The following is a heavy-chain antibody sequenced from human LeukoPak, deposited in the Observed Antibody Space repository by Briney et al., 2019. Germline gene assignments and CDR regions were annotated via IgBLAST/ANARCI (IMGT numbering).Heavy chain of an antibody. V-gene: IGHV4-59*01. CDR1: GDSMRPYY. Sequence: SETLSLTCTVSGDSMRPYYWSWIRQPPGKGLEWIGYIYYSGSTKYNPSLKSRVTMSVDTSDKQFSLKVRSVTAADTAVYYCARAHSYSGHAEADYWGQGALVTVSS. CDR3: ARAHSYSGHAEADY. D-gene: IGHD5-12*01. J-gene: IGHJ4*02. CDR2: IYYSGST.